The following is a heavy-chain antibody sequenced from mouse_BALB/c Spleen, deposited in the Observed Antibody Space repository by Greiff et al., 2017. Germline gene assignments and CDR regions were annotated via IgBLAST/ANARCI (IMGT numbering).Heavy chain of an antibody. J-gene: IGHJ2*01. Sequence: EVMLVESGGDLVKPGGSLKLSCAASGFTFSSYGMSWVRQTPDKRLEWVATISSGGSYTYYPDSVKGRFTISRDNAKNTLYLQMSSLKSEDTAMYYCARHRDGYYLDYWGQGTTLTVSS. CDR2: ISSGGSYT. CDR1: GFTFSSYG. CDR3: ARHRDGYYLDY. D-gene: IGHD2-3*01. V-gene: IGHV5-6*02.